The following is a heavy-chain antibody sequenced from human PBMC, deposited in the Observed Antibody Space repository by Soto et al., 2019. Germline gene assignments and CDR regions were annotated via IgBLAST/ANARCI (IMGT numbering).Heavy chain of an antibody. CDR2: ISVYTGNT. J-gene: IGHJ6*02. CDR3: ARENWDYGMDV. CDR1: GYTFSSYG. D-gene: IGHD7-27*01. Sequence: QIQLVQSGAEVKKPGASVKVSCKASGYTFSSYGISWGRQAPGQGLEWMGWISVYTGNTKYAQKLQGRVTMTTDTSTSTAYMELRSLRSDDTAVYYCARENWDYGMDVWGQGTTVTVSS. V-gene: IGHV1-18*04.